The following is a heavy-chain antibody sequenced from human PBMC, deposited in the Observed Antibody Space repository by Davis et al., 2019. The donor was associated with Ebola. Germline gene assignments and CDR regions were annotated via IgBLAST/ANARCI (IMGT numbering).Heavy chain of an antibody. D-gene: IGHD3-9*01. J-gene: IGHJ4*02. CDR1: GGSVSSGSYY. Sequence: PSETLSLTCTVSGGSVSSGSYYWSWLPQPPEKGLEWIGYIYYSGSTNYNPSLKSRVTISVDTSKNQFSLKLSSVAAADTAVYYCATSRRYFDWFPPDYWGQGTLVTVSS. CDR3: ATSRRYFDWFPPDY. CDR2: IYYSGST. V-gene: IGHV4-61*01.